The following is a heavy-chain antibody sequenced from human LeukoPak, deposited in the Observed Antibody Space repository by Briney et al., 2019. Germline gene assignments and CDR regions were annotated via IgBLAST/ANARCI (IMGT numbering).Heavy chain of an antibody. D-gene: IGHD1-26*01. CDR1: GGPFSGYY. CDR3: ARGVSGVDP. CDR2: INHSGST. V-gene: IGHV4-34*01. J-gene: IGHJ5*02. Sequence: SETLSLTCAVYGGPFSGYYWSWIRQPPGKGLEWIGEINHSGSTNYNPSLKSRVTISVDTSKNQFSLKLSSVTAADTAVYYCARGVSGVDPWGQGTLVTVSS.